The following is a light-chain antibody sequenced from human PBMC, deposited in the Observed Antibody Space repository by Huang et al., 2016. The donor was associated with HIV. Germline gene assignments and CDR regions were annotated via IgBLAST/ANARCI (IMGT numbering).Light chain of an antibody. CDR1: ESVGSN. Sequence: IVMTQSPATLSVSPGERATLSCRAGESVGSNLAWYQQKPGQAPRLLIFDASARASGFPARFSGSGFGTEFTLTISSLQSEDFAVYYCHHYSNWPPAYTFGQGTKLEIK. CDR3: HHYSNWPPAYT. CDR2: DAS. V-gene: IGKV3-15*01. J-gene: IGKJ2*01.